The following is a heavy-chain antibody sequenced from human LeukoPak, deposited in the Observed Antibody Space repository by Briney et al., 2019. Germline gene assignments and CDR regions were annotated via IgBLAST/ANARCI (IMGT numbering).Heavy chain of an antibody. D-gene: IGHD6-13*01. CDR3: ARSSSWYDGMDV. Sequence: PGGSLRLSCAASGFTVSSNYMSWVRQAPGKGLEWVSVIYSGGSTYYADSVKGRFTISRDNSKNTLYLQMNSLRAEDTAVYYCARSSSWYDGMDVWGQGTTVTVSS. J-gene: IGHJ6*02. CDR2: IYSGGST. CDR1: GFTVSSNY. V-gene: IGHV3-66*01.